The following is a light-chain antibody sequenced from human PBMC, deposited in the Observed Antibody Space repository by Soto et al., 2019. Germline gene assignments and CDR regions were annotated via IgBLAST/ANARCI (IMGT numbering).Light chain of an antibody. CDR3: SSYTSSSTVV. CDR1: SSDVGAYNY. J-gene: IGLJ2*01. CDR2: DVT. V-gene: IGLV2-14*01. Sequence: SALTQPASVSGSPGQSITISCTATSSDVGAYNYVSWYQQHPGKAPKLMIYDVTNRPSGVSNRFSGSKSGNTASLTISGLQAEDEADYYCSSYTSSSTVVFGGGTKLTVL.